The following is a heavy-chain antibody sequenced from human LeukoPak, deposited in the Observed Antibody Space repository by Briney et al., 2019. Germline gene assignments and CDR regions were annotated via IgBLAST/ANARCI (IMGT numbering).Heavy chain of an antibody. V-gene: IGHV3-21*06. CDR2: ISTGVSDI. CDR1: GVSLDTYT. D-gene: IGHD3-3*01. J-gene: IGHJ4*02. CDR3: ATHDLLSAYYALDY. Sequence: GGSLRLSCAASGVSLDTYTMNWGRQAPGKGLEWVSSISTGVSDIYDADSVKGRLTITRDHAHNSLYLQMPSLTVDDTAVYYCATHDLLSAYYALDYWGPGTLVIVSS.